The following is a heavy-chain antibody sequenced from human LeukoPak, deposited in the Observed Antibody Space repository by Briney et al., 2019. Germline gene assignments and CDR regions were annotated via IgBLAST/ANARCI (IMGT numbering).Heavy chain of an antibody. Sequence: ETLSLTCTVSDGSISSYYWSWIRQPPGKGLEWIGYIYYSGSTNYNPSLKSRVTISVDTSKNQFSLKLSSVTAADTAVYYCARDGYYDSSGYYHSGLFDYWGQGTLVTVSS. V-gene: IGHV4-59*01. J-gene: IGHJ4*02. D-gene: IGHD3-22*01. CDR1: DGSISSYY. CDR3: ARDGYYDSSGYYHSGLFDY. CDR2: IYYSGST.